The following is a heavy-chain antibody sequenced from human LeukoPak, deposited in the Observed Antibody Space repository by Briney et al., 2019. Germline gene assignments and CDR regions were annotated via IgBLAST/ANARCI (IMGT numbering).Heavy chain of an antibody. CDR2: IYTSGST. CDR3: ARGGFGELLP. CDR1: GGSVSSGTYY. J-gene: IGHJ4*02. Sequence: KASQTLSLTCTVSGGSVSSGTYYWTWIRQPAGKGLEWIGRIYTSGSTNSNPSLKSRVSISLDTSQNQFSLKVSTVTAADTAVYYCARGGFGELLPWGQGTPVTVSS. V-gene: IGHV4-61*02. D-gene: IGHD3-10*01.